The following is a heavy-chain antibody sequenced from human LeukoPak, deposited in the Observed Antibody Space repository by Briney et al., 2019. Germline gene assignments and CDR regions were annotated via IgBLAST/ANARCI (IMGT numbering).Heavy chain of an antibody. Sequence: GVSLRLSCAASGFTFSDYYMIWIRQAPGKGLEGVSYISSSSYTNYADSVKGRFTISRDNAKNSLYLQMNSLRAEDTAVYYCASVAVRGVIYGMDVWGKGTTVTVSS. CDR2: ISSSSYT. J-gene: IGHJ6*04. CDR1: GFTFSDYY. V-gene: IGHV3-11*06. CDR3: ASVAVRGVIYGMDV. D-gene: IGHD3-10*01.